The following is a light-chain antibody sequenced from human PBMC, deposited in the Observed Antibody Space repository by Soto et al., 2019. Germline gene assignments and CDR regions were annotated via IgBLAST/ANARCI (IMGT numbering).Light chain of an antibody. V-gene: IGLV2-23*01. CDR2: EDS. CDR1: SSDVGSLQF. J-gene: IGLJ3*02. Sequence: QSVLTQPASVSGSPGQSITISCSGASSDVGSLQFVAWYQQHPGKAPKVVIYEDSKRPSGISFRFSGSTSGNTASLKISGIQPEEESNYYCCSYTGSGTLWVFGGGTKVTV. CDR3: CSYTGSGTLWV.